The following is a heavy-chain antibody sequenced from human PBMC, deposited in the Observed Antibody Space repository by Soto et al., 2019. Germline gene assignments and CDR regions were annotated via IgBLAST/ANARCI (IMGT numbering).Heavy chain of an antibody. J-gene: IGHJ4*01. V-gene: IGHV4-31*11. CDR2: IYYSGST. CDR3: ARVFLGYNWTYVANPSTLHY. D-gene: IGHD1-7*01. Sequence: THTIPLTAGVSDVSMCRAVYYSRCNRTQPGKGLEWIGYIYYSGSTYYNPSLKSRVTISVDTSKNQFSLKLSSVTAADTAVYYCARVFLGYNWTYVANPSTLHYWGHGILVTVFS. CDR1: DVSMCRAVYY.